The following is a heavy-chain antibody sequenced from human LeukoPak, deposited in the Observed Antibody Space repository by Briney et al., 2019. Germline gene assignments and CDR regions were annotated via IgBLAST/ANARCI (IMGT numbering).Heavy chain of an antibody. CDR1: GFTVSSNY. CDR3: VRIAAAAIAFDY. J-gene: IGHJ4*02. CDR2: IYSGGST. Sequence: PGGSLRLSCAASGFTVSSNYMSWVRQAPGKGLEWVSVIYSGGSTYYADSVKGRFTISRDNSKNTLYLQMNSLRAEDTAVYYCVRIAAAAIAFDYWGQGTLVTVSS. V-gene: IGHV3-53*01. D-gene: IGHD6-13*01.